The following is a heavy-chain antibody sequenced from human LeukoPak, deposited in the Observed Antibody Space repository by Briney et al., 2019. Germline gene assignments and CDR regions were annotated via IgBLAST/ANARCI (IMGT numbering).Heavy chain of an antibody. V-gene: IGHV3-48*03. Sequence: QSGGSLRLSCAASGFTFSSYEMNWVRQAPGKGPEWVSYISSSGSTIYYADSVKGRFTISRDNAKNSLYLQMNSLRAEDTAVYYCAREWWGMVRGTSYGMDVWGKGTTVTVSS. D-gene: IGHD3-10*01. CDR3: AREWWGMVRGTSYGMDV. J-gene: IGHJ6*04. CDR2: ISSSGSTI. CDR1: GFTFSSYE.